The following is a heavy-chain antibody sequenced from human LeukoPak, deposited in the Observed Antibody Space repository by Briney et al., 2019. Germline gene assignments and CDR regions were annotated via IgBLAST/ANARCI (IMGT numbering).Heavy chain of an antibody. CDR3: ARVSLYDYVWGSYRPYNGMDV. D-gene: IGHD3-16*02. CDR1: GGSISSGGYY. J-gene: IGHJ6*02. Sequence: SETLSLTCSVSGGSISSGGYYWSWIRQHPGKGLEWIGYIDYSGSTYYNPSLKSRVTISVDTSMNQFSLKLSSVTAADTAVYYCARVSLYDYVWGSYRPYNGMDVWGQGTTVTVSS. V-gene: IGHV4-31*03. CDR2: IDYSGST.